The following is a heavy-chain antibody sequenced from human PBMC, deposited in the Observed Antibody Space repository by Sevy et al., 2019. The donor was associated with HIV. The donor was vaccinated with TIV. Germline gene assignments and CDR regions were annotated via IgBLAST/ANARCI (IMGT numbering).Heavy chain of an antibody. CDR2: ISGSGNTI. J-gene: IGHJ4*02. Sequence: GGSLRLSCAASGFTFNSYDMNWVRRAPGKGLEWISYISGSGNTIYYADSVKGRFTIARDNAKKSLSLQMNSLRAEDTAVYYCSRDLRLSGIYRSDYWGQGTLFTFSS. V-gene: IGHV3-48*03. CDR1: GFTFNSYD. CDR3: SRDLRLSGIYRSDY. D-gene: IGHD1-26*01.